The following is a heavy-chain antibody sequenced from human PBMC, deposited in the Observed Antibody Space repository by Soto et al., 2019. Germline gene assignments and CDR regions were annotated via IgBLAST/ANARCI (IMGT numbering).Heavy chain of an antibody. CDR3: TRDASRDSSARGWFDP. CDR1: GFTFRSFT. D-gene: IGHD6-13*01. CDR2: ISSNSAYI. J-gene: IGHJ5*02. V-gene: IGHV3-21*01. Sequence: GGSLRLSCAASGFTFRSFTMNWVRQAPGKGLEWVSTISSNSAYIYYTDALRGRFTISRDNAKNSLHLQMNSLRAEDTAVYYCTRDASRDSSARGWFDPWGPGTPVTVSS.